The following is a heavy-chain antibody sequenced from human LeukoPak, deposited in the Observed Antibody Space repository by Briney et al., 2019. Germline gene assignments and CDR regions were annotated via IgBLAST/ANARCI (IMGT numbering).Heavy chain of an antibody. V-gene: IGHV3-9*01. D-gene: IGHD4-17*01. CDR2: TSWNSGSI. Sequence: PGGSLRLSCAASGFTFDDYAMHWVRQAPGKGLEWVSGTSWNSGSIGYADSVKGRFTISRDNAKSSLYLQMNSLRAEDTALYYCAKDIGDYGDMDVWGKGTTVTVSS. CDR3: AKDIGDYGDMDV. J-gene: IGHJ6*03. CDR1: GFTFDDYA.